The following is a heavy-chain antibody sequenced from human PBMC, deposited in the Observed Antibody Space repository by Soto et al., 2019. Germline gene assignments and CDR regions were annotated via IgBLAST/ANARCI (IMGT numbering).Heavy chain of an antibody. J-gene: IGHJ4*02. CDR3: ARGPRGLYHHDY. D-gene: IGHD2-2*01. CDR2: IKNKANSYTT. V-gene: IGHV3-72*01. CDR1: GFTFSDHY. Sequence: GGSLRLSCAASGFTFSDHYMDWVRQAPGKGLEWVGRIKNKANSYTTEYAADSVKGRFTISRDNAKNTLYLQMNSLRVDDTAVYYCARGPRGLYHHDYWGQGALVTVSS.